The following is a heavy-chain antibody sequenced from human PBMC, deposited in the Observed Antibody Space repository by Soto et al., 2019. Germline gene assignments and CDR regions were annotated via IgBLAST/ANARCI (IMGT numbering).Heavy chain of an antibody. V-gene: IGHV1-3*01. D-gene: IGHD3-3*01. Sequence: QVQLVQSGAEVKKPGASVKVSCKASGYTFESYTLHWVRQAPGQRFEWLGWISAGNGNTKSSRKFQGRVTFDRNTSARTVSMELNRLRSDDTAIYCCAGVPMAPHTAIFCYDSWGQGALVTVSS. CDR3: AGVPMAPHTAIFCYDS. CDR2: ISAGNGNT. J-gene: IGHJ4*02. CDR1: GYTFESYT.